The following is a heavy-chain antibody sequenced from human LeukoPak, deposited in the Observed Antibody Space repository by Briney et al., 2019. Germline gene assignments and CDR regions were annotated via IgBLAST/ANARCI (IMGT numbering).Heavy chain of an antibody. D-gene: IGHD6-19*01. CDR3: ARGALTPGPIAVETTHFDY. V-gene: IGHV1-69*13. CDR1: GGTFSSYV. CDR2: IIPILGAP. J-gene: IGHJ4*02. Sequence: APVKVSCKASGGTFSSYVISWVRQAPGQGLEWMGRIIPILGAPNYAQKFQGRVTITADESTGTAYMELRSLRSEDTAVYYCARGALTPGPIAVETTHFDYWGQGTPVAVSS.